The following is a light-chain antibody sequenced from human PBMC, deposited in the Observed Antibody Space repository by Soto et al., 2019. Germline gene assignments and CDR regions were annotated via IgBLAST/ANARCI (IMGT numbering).Light chain of an antibody. Sequence: DIQMTQSPSSLSASVGDRITITCRASQSITKYLNWYQHKPGKAPKLLIYAASNLQSGVPSRFSGSGSETDFTLTISSLQPEDFATYYCQQSYTIPLAFGGGTKLDIK. CDR1: QSITKY. V-gene: IGKV1-39*01. J-gene: IGKJ4*01. CDR2: AAS. CDR3: QQSYTIPLA.